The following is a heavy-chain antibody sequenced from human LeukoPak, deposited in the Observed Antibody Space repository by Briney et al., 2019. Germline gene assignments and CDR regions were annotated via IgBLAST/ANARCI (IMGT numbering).Heavy chain of an antibody. CDR2: IWYDGSNK. J-gene: IGHJ4*02. V-gene: IGHV3-33*01. Sequence: AGRSLRLSCAASGFTFSSYGMHWVRQAPGKGLEWVAVIWYDGSNKYYADSVKGRFTISRDNSKNTLYLQMNSLRAEDTAVYYCARGPAPYSSTPAEYWGQGNLVTGSS. D-gene: IGHD6-13*01. CDR1: GFTFSSYG. CDR3: ARGPAPYSSTPAEY.